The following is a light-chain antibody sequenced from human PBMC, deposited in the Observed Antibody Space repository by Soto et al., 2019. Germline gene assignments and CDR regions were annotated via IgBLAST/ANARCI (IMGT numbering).Light chain of an antibody. Sequence: IVLTQSPGNLSLFPWERRTLYRPASQSVSNNYLAWYQQKPGQAPRLLIYGASNRATGIPDRFSGSGSGTDFTLTISRLEPEDFAVYYCQQYGSSGTFGQGTKVDIK. V-gene: IGKV3-20*01. CDR3: QQYGSSGT. CDR1: QSVSNNY. J-gene: IGKJ1*01. CDR2: GAS.